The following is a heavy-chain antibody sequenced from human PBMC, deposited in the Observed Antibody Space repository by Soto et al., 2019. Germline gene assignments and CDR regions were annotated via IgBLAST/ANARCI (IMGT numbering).Heavy chain of an antibody. Sequence: SETLSLTCAVYGGSFSGYYWSWIRQPPGKGLEWIGEINHSGSTNYNPSLKSRVTISVDTSKNQFSLKLSSVTAADTAVYYCARGGGTIFGVADPVPYFDYWGQGTLVTVSS. CDR3: ARGGGTIFGVADPVPYFDY. J-gene: IGHJ4*02. CDR2: INHSGST. V-gene: IGHV4-34*01. CDR1: GGSFSGYY. D-gene: IGHD3-3*01.